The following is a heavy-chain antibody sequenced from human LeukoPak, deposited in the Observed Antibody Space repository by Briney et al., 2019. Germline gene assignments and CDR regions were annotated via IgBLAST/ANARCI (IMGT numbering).Heavy chain of an antibody. CDR2: ISRSSDTI. CDR1: GFTVSSNY. D-gene: IGHD3-22*01. CDR3: ASYYYDSSGSYFQH. Sequence: GGSLRLSCAASGFTVSSNYMSWVRQAPGKGLEWVSYISRSSDTIYYADSVKGRFTISRDNAKNSVYLQMNSLRAEDTAVYYCASYYYDSSGSYFQHWGQGTLVTVSS. V-gene: IGHV3-48*01. J-gene: IGHJ1*01.